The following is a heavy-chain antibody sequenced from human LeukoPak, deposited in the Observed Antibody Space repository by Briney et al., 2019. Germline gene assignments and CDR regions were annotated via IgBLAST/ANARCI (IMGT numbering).Heavy chain of an antibody. CDR1: GFTFSTYW. CDR2: LKSDGST. CDR3: ARAPSEIGGYYLEYFRH. D-gene: IGHD3-22*01. Sequence: GGSLRLSCAASGFTFSTYWMHLVRQAPGKGLVWVSRLKSDGSTNYADSVKGRFTISRDNAKNTVSLQMNSLRPEDTGVYYCARAPSEIGGYYLEYFRHWGQGTLVTVSS. J-gene: IGHJ1*01. V-gene: IGHV3-74*01.